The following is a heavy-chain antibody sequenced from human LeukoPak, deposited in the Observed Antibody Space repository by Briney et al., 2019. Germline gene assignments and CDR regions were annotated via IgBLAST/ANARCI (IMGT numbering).Heavy chain of an antibody. D-gene: IGHD6-19*01. Sequence: GGSLRLSCAGSGFTFSRYNMTWVRQAPGKGLERVSSISSSSSYIYYADSVKGRLTISRDNAQNSLFLQMNSLRAEDTAVYYCARDAQWLVPEGYYYYMDVWGKGTTVTVSS. CDR3: ARDAQWLVPEGYYYYMDV. CDR2: ISSSSSYI. V-gene: IGHV3-21*01. CDR1: GFTFSRYN. J-gene: IGHJ6*03.